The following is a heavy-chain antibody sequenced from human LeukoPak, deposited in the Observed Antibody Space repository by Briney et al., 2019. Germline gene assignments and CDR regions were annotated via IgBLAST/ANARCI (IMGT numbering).Heavy chain of an antibody. V-gene: IGHV3-21*01. Sequence: GGSLRLSCAASGFTFSSYAMSWVRQAPGKGLEWVSSISSSSSYIYYADSVKGRFTISRDNAKNSLYLQMNSLRAEDRAVYYCASGSRSSWYYFDYWGQGSLVTVSS. CDR3: ASGSRSSWYYFDY. J-gene: IGHJ4*02. CDR2: ISSSSSYI. D-gene: IGHD6-13*01. CDR1: GFTFSSYA.